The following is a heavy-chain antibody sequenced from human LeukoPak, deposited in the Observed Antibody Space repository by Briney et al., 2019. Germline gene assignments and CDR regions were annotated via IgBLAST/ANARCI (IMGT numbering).Heavy chain of an antibody. V-gene: IGHV4-39*01. CDR2: IYYSGGT. J-gene: IGHJ5*02. CDR1: GGSISGSSYY. CDR3: ASLTGGYWGSSGWFDP. D-gene: IGHD6-25*01. Sequence: SETLSLTCTVSGGSISGSSYYWGWIRQPPGKGLEWIGSIYYSGGTYYNPSLKSRVTISVDTSKNQFSLKLSSVTAADTAVYYCASLTGGYWGSSGWFDPWGQGTLVTVSS.